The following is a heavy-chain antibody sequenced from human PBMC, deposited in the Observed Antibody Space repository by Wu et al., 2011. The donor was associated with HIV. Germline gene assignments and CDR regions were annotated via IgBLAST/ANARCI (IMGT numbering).Heavy chain of an antibody. J-gene: IGHJ6*02. CDR3: ARDTQGDIAVEPAAKGAYDNDMDV. CDR2: IIPILGTT. D-gene: IGHD2-2*01. V-gene: IGHV1-69*01. Sequence: QVQLVQSGAEVKKPGSSVKVSCKASGGIFSSYAINWVRQAPGQGLEWMGGIIPILGTTNYAQKFQDRVTITTDESTSTVYMELSSLRSEDTAVYYCARDTQGDIAVEPAAKGAYDNDMDVWGQGTT. CDR1: GGIFSSYA.